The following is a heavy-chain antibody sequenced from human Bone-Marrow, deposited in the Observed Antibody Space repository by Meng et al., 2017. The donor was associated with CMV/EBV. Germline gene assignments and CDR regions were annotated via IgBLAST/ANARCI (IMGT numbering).Heavy chain of an antibody. J-gene: IGHJ6*02. Sequence: CAASGFIFSNYGMHWVRQAPGKGLEWVAFIRYDGDSVKGRFTISRDNSKNTLYLQMNSLRAADTAVYYCAKDYFAFWSGYPNYGMDVWGQGTTVTVSS. CDR2: IRYDG. V-gene: IGHV3-30*02. CDR1: GFIFSNYG. D-gene: IGHD3-3*01. CDR3: AKDYFAFWSGYPNYGMDV.